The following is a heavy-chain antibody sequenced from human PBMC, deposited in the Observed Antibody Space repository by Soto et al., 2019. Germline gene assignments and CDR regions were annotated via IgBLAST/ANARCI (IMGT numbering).Heavy chain of an antibody. CDR1: GSTFSTYA. J-gene: IGHJ4*02. V-gene: IGHV3-30-3*01. CDR2: ISYDGSNK. Sequence: GGSLRLSCAASGSTFSTYAMHWVRQAPGKGLEWVAFISYDGSNKYYADSVKGRFTISRDNSKNTLYLQMNSLRAEDTAVYYCARVRRDDSDGYYHTIFDYWGQGALVTSPQ. CDR3: ARVRRDDSDGYYHTIFDY. D-gene: IGHD3-22*01.